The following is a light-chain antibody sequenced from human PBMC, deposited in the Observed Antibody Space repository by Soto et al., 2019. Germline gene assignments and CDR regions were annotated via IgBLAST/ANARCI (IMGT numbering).Light chain of an antibody. CDR1: QSVSSSY. V-gene: IGKV3-20*01. J-gene: IGKJ1*01. Sequence: EIVLTQSPGTLYLSQGERATLSCRASQSVSSSYLAWYQQKPGQAPRLLIYGASSRATGIPDRFSGSESGTDFTLTISRLEPEDFAVYYCQQYGSSPWTFGQGTKVEIK. CDR3: QQYGSSPWT. CDR2: GAS.